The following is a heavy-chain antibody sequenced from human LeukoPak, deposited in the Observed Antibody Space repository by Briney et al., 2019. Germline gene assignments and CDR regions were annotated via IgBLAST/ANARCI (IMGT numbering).Heavy chain of an antibody. J-gene: IGHJ4*02. D-gene: IGHD4-17*01. Sequence: SLRLSCAASGFTFDDYAMHWVRQAPGKGLEWVSGISWNSGSIGYADSVKGRFTISRDNAKNFLYLQMNSLRAEDTAVYYCAGEGAHGDYDYWGQGTLVTVSS. CDR1: GFTFDDYA. CDR3: AGEGAHGDYDY. V-gene: IGHV3-9*01. CDR2: ISWNSGSI.